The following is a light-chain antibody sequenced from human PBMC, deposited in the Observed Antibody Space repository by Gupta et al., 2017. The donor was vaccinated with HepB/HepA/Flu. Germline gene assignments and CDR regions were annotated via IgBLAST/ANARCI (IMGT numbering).Light chain of an antibody. J-gene: IGKJ1*01. V-gene: IGKV2-30*01. Sequence: DVVMTQSPLSLPVTLGQPASISCRSSQSVVYTNGIAYLSWFLQRPGQSPRRLIYRVSNRDYGVPDRFSGSGSGTDFTLKISRVEAEDVGVYYCMQGTHWPVTFGQGTKVEI. CDR2: RVS. CDR1: QSVVYTNGIAY. CDR3: MQGTHWPVT.